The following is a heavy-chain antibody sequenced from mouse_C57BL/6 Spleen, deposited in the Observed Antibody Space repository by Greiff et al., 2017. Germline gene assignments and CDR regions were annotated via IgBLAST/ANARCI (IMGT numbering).Heavy chain of an antibody. D-gene: IGHD3-3*01. CDR2: IYPRSGNT. CDR3: ATGDGTYFDY. J-gene: IGHJ2*01. V-gene: IGHV1-81*01. Sequence: VQLVESGAELARPGASVKLSCKASGYTFTSYGISWVKQRTGQGLEWIGEIYPRSGNTYYNEKFKGKATLTADKSSSTAYMELRSLTSEDSAVYFCATGDGTYFDYWGQGTTLTVSS. CDR1: GYTFTSYG.